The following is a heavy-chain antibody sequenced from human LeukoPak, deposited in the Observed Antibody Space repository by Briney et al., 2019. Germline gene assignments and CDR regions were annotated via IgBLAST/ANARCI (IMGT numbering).Heavy chain of an antibody. Sequence: SETLSLTCTVSGASISSCIYYWAWIRQPPGKGLEWIGTFYYSGNTYYNRSLKSRLTISVDTSKNQFSLNLSSMTAAITAVYYCERHGGFNAPIDYWGQGTLVTVSS. V-gene: IGHV4-39*01. CDR2: FYYSGNT. CDR3: ERHGGFNAPIDY. CDR1: GASISSCIYY. D-gene: IGHD2-15*01. J-gene: IGHJ4*02.